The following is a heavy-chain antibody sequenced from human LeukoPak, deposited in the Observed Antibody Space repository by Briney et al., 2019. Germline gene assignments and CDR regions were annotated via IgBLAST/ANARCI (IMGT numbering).Heavy chain of an antibody. V-gene: IGHV3-21*04. CDR1: GFTFSSYS. CDR3: AKGPDDYYDSSGPDY. J-gene: IGHJ4*02. Sequence: GGSLRLSCAASGFTFSSYSMNWVRQAPGKGLEWVSSISGIGTYVFYSDSVKGRFTISRDNAKNSLYLQMNSLRAEDTAVYYCAKGPDDYYDSSGPDYWGQGTLVTVSS. D-gene: IGHD3-22*01. CDR2: ISGIGTYV.